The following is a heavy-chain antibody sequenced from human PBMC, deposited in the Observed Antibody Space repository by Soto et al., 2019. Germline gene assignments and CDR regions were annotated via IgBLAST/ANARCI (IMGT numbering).Heavy chain of an antibody. V-gene: IGHV3-30-3*01. CDR3: ARAGHYGGNPGFDY. Sequence: GGSLRLSCAASGFTFSSYAMHWVRQAPGKGLEWVAVISYDGSNKYYADSVKGRFTISRDNSKNTLYLQMNSLRAEDTAVYYCARAGHYGGNPGFDYWGQGTLVTVSS. CDR1: GFTFSSYA. CDR2: ISYDGSNK. D-gene: IGHD4-17*01. J-gene: IGHJ4*02.